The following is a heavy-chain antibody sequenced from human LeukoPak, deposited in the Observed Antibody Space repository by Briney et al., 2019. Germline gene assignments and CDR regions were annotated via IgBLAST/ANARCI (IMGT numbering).Heavy chain of an antibody. D-gene: IGHD3-16*01. J-gene: IGHJ4*02. CDR1: GGSISSGGYY. CDR2: IYYSGST. V-gene: IGHV4-31*03. Sequence: SQTLSLTCTVSGGSISSGGYYWSWIRQHPGKGLEWIGYIYYSGSTYYNPSLKSRVTISVDTSKNQFSLKLSSVTAADTAVYYCARDGGSGSHLDYWGQGTLVTVSS. CDR3: ARDGGSGSHLDY.